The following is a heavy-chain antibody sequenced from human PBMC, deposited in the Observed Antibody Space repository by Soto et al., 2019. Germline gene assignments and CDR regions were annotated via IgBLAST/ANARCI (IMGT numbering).Heavy chain of an antibody. J-gene: IGHJ4*02. D-gene: IGHD6-25*01. CDR3: AKALHASAYDY. CDR1: GFTFSTYT. V-gene: IGHV3-23*01. Sequence: GGSLRLSCAASGFTFSTYTMGWVRQAPGKGLEWISDINPSGGRTYYADSVKGRFAISRDNSKNTLYLQMNSLRAEDTAVYYCAKALHASAYDYWGQGTLVTVSS. CDR2: INPSGGRT.